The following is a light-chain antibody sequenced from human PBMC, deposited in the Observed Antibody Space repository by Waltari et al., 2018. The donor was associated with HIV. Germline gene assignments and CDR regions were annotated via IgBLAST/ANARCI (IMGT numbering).Light chain of an antibody. Sequence: SALTQPASAFGSPEQSITISSTGTSSAVGSNTLVSWYQHYPDKALKLMIYEVNKRPSGISNRFSGSKSGNTASLTISGLQAEDEADYYCCSYAGSRRVFGTGTKVTVL. V-gene: IGLV2-23*02. CDR1: SSAVGSNTL. CDR2: EVN. J-gene: IGLJ1*01. CDR3: CSYAGSRRV.